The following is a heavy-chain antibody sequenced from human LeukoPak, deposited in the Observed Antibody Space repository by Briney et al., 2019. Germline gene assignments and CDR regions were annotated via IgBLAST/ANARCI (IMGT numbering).Heavy chain of an antibody. D-gene: IGHD3-22*01. V-gene: IGHV4-34*01. Sequence: PSETLSLTCAVYGGSFSGYYWSWIRQPPGKGLEWIGEINHSGSTNYNPSLKSRVTISVDTSKNQFSLKLSSVTAADTAVYYCAGTGVVITFNFDYWGQGTLVTVSS. CDR3: AGTGVVITFNFDY. J-gene: IGHJ4*02. CDR2: INHSGST. CDR1: GGSFSGYY.